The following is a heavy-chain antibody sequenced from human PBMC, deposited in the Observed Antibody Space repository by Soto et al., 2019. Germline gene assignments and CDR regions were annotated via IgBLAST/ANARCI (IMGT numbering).Heavy chain of an antibody. CDR3: AREPQRDTNDCEYDYGLDV. V-gene: IGHV3-48*03. J-gene: IGHJ6*02. CDR1: GFTFSHYE. CDR2: ISGSGRSK. D-gene: IGHD1-1*01. Sequence: EVQLVESGGGLVQPGGSLRLSCAASGFTFSHYELNWVRQARGKGLEWVSYISGSGRSKSYADSVRGRFTISRDNGKNSRYLPMNSLRVEDTAIYFCAREPQRDTNDCEYDYGLDVWGQGTTVTVSS.